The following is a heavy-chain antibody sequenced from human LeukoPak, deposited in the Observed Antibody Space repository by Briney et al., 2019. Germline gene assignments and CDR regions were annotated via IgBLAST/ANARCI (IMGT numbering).Heavy chain of an antibody. CDR2: IYPGDSDI. D-gene: IGHD2-2*01. J-gene: IGHJ4*02. CDR3: ARMKSTRHTFDF. CDR1: GYNFTSYW. Sequence: GESLKISCKGFGYNFTSYWIGWVRQMPGKGLEWMGIIYPGDSDITYSQSFQGQVTISVDKSITTAYLQWNSLKASDNAIYYCARMKSTRHTFDFWGQGTQVTVSS. V-gene: IGHV5-51*01.